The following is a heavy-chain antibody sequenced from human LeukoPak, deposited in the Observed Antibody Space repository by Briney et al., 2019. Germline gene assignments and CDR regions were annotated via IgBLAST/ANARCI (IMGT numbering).Heavy chain of an antibody. CDR3: AKPARTDYVDY. CDR1: GFMFSNYA. V-gene: IGHV3-23*01. J-gene: IGHJ4*02. CDR2: INGGGTST. D-gene: IGHD1-14*01. Sequence: GGSLRLSCAASGFMFSNYAMNWVRQAPGKGLDWVSSINGGGTSTYYADSVKGRFTISRDNSKNTLYLQMNSLRAEDTAVYYCAKPARTDYVDYWGQGTLVTVSS.